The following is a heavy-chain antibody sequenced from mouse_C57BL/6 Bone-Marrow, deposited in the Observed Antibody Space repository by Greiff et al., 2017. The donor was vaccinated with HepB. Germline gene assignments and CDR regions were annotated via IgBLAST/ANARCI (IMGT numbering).Heavy chain of an antibody. CDR3: ARQRLGGDAMDY. D-gene: IGHD3-3*01. Sequence: EVQRVESGGDLVKPGGSLKLSCAASGFTFSSYGMSWVRQTPDKRLEWVATISSGGSYTYYPDSVKGRFTISRDNAKNTLYLQMSSLKSEDTAMYYCARQRLGGDAMDYWGQGTSVTVSS. V-gene: IGHV5-6*01. CDR2: ISSGGSYT. CDR1: GFTFSSYG. J-gene: IGHJ4*01.